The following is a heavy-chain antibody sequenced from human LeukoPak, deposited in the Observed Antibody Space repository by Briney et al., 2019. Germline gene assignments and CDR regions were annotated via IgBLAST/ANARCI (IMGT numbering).Heavy chain of an antibody. V-gene: IGHV3-30-3*01. CDR2: ISYDGSNK. D-gene: IGHD3-16*02. CDR1: GFTFSSYA. Sequence: GRSLRLSCAASGFTFSSYATHWVRQAPGKGLEWVAVISYDGSNKYYADSVKGRFTISRDNSKNTLYLQMNSLRAEDTAVYYCARDGVMITFGGVIVIPGPIDYWGQGTLVTVSS. CDR3: ARDGVMITFGGVIVIPGPIDY. J-gene: IGHJ4*02.